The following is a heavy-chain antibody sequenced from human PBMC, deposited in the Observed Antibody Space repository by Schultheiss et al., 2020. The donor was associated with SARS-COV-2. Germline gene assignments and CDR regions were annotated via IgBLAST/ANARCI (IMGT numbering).Heavy chain of an antibody. V-gene: IGHV4-34*01. J-gene: IGHJ4*02. CDR2: INHSGST. CDR1: GGSFSGYY. Sequence: SQTLSLTCAVYGGSFSGYYWSWIRQPPGKGLEWIGEINHSGSTNYNQSLKSRVTISVDTSKKQFSLKLSSVTAADTAVYYCARWGPDITPEDHWGQGTPVTVSS. CDR3: ARWGPDITPEDH. D-gene: IGHD3-16*01.